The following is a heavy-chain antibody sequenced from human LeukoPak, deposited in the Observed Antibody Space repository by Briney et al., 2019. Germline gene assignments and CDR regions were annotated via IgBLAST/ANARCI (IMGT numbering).Heavy chain of an antibody. Sequence: GASVKVSCKASGYTFTSYGISWVRQAPGQGLEWMGWISAYNGNTNYAQKLQGRVTMTTDTSTSTAYMELRSLRSDDTAVYYCARDGIAVGRDLAFDIWGQGTMVTVSS. V-gene: IGHV1-18*01. J-gene: IGHJ3*02. CDR2: ISAYNGNT. D-gene: IGHD6-19*01. CDR1: GYTFTSYG. CDR3: ARDGIAVGRDLAFDI.